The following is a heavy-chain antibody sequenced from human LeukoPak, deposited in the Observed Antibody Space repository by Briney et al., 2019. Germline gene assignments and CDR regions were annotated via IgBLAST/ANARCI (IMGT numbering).Heavy chain of an antibody. CDR3: AREGPTGIDAFDI. CDR2: ISSSSSYI. V-gene: IGHV3-21*01. J-gene: IGHJ3*02. CDR1: GFTFSSYS. D-gene: IGHD2-15*01. Sequence: GGSLSLSCAASGFTFSSYSMNWVRPAPGKGLEWVSSISSSSSYIYYADSVKGRFTISRDNAKNSLYLQMNSLRAEDTAVYYCAREGPTGIDAFDIWGQGTMVTVSS.